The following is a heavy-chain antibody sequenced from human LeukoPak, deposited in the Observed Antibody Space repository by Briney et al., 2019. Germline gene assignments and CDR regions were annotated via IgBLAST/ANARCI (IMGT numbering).Heavy chain of an antibody. CDR1: GYTFTGYY. Sequence: GASVKVSCKASGYTFTGYYIHWLRQAPGQGLEWSGWINPNSGGTNSVQKFQGRVTMARDTSISTSFMELNRLRSDDTAVYYCARGPSSWNGLGAFDIWGQGTMVTVSS. CDR3: ARGPSSWNGLGAFDI. J-gene: IGHJ3*02. D-gene: IGHD6-13*01. V-gene: IGHV1-2*02. CDR2: INPNSGGT.